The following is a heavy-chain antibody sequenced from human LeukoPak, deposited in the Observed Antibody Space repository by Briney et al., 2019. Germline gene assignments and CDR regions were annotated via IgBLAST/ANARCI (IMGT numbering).Heavy chain of an antibody. J-gene: IGHJ5*02. CDR1: GYTFSDFY. CDR3: AREWGPNYVQGWFDP. V-gene: IGHV1-2*02. D-gene: IGHD3-10*02. CDR2: INPKTGGI. Sequence: ASVKVSCKTSGYTFSDFYMHWVRQAPGQGLEWMGWINPKTGGITYPQKFKGRVSMTRDTSMNTTRMELTGLTSGDTAVYYCAREWGPNYVQGWFDPWGQGTLVSVSS.